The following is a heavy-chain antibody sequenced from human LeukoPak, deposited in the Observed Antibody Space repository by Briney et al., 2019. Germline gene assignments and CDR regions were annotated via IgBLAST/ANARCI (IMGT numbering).Heavy chain of an antibody. J-gene: IGHJ1*01. CDR2: ISSSGSTI. CDR1: AFTFSDYY. Sequence: SLRLSCAASAFTFSDYYMSWISHAPGKGLEWVSYISSSGSTIYHADSVKGRFTISRDNAKISLYLQMNSLRAEDTAVYYCARDAGDYRFQHWGQGTLVTVS. D-gene: IGHD4-17*01. V-gene: IGHV3-11*04. CDR3: ARDAGDYRFQH.